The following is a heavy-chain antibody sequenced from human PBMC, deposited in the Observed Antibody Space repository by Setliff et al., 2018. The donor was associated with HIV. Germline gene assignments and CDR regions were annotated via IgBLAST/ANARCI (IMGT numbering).Heavy chain of an antibody. CDR3: ARDGGYSVHQWFGDAFDI. CDR2: IIPIFGTA. Sequence: SVKVSCKASGDTFTRYAISWVRQAPGQGLEWMGGIIPIFGTANYAQKFQGRVTITADESTSTAYMELSSLTSEDTAVYYCARDGGYSVHQWFGDAFDIWGQGTVVTVSS. V-gene: IGHV1-69*13. D-gene: IGHD5-12*01. CDR1: GDTFTRYA. J-gene: IGHJ3*02.